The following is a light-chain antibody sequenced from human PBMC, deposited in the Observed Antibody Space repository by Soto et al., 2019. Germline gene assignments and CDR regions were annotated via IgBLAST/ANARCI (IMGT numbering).Light chain of an antibody. CDR3: QQRNNWPLT. J-gene: IGKJ4*01. V-gene: IGKV3-11*01. CDR1: QSVSSY. CDR2: DAS. Sequence: IVLTQSPATLSLSPGERATLSCRASQSVSSYLAWYQQEPGQAPRLLIYDASNRATGIPARFSGSGSGTDFTRTISSLEPEDVAVYYCQQRNNWPLTFDGGTKVDIK.